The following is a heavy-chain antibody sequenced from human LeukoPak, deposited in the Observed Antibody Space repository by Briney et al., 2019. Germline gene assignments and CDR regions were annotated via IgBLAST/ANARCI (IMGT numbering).Heavy chain of an antibody. J-gene: IGHJ4*02. D-gene: IGHD6-19*01. CDR2: ISSSSSYI. CDR3: AREGYSSGEHY. V-gene: IGHV3-21*04. Sequence: GGSLRLSCAASGFTFSSYSMNWVRQAPGKGLEWVSSISSSSSYIYYADSVKGRFTISRDNAKNSLYLQMNSLRAEDTAVYYCAREGYSSGEHYWGQGTLVTVSS. CDR1: GFTFSSYS.